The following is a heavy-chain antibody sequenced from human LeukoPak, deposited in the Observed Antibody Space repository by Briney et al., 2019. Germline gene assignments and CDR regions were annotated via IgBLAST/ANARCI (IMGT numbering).Heavy chain of an antibody. D-gene: IGHD3-10*01. CDR1: GGSISSGGYY. Sequence: PSETLSLTCAVSGGSISSGGYYWSWIRQHPGKGLEWIGYIYYSGSTYYNPSLKSRVTISVDTSKNQFSLKLSSVTAADTAVYYCARTMVRGVIALYYFDYWGQGTLVTVSS. CDR2: IYYSGST. J-gene: IGHJ4*02. CDR3: ARTMVRGVIALYYFDY. V-gene: IGHV4-31*11.